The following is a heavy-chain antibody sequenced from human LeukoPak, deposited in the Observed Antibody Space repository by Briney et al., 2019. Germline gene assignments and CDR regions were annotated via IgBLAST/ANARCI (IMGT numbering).Heavy chain of an antibody. D-gene: IGHD3-9*01. CDR3: ARATSVLYFDWLSSAFFDY. CDR1: GGSISSYY. V-gene: IGHV4-59*08. CDR2: IYYSGSN. J-gene: IGHJ4*02. Sequence: SETLSLTCTVSGGSISSYYWSWIRQPPGKGLEWIAYIYYSGSNTYNPSLKSRVTISVDTSKNQFSLKLRSVTAADTAVYYCARATSVLYFDWLSSAFFDYWGQGTLVTVSS.